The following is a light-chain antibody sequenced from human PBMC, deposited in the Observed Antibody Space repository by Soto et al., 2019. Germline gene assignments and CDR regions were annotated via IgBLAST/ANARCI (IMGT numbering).Light chain of an antibody. CDR3: QQSGSSPLYT. V-gene: IGKV3-20*01. Sequence: EIVLTQSPGTLSLSPGERATLSCRASQSVGSSYLAWYQQKPGQAPILLIHGTSSRATGIPDRFRASGSGTDFTLTISRLEPEDFAVYYCQQSGSSPLYTFGQGTKLEIK. CDR2: GTS. J-gene: IGKJ2*01. CDR1: QSVGSSY.